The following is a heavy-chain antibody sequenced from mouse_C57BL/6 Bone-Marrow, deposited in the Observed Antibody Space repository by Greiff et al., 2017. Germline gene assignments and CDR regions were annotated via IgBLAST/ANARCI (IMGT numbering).Heavy chain of an antibody. D-gene: IGHD3-1*01. J-gene: IGHJ2*01. Sequence: EVMLVESEGGLVQPGSSMKLSCTASGFTFSDYYMAWVRQVPEKGLEWVANINYDGSSTYYLDSLKSRFIISRDNAKNILYLKMSSLKSEDTATYYCARSGKLYYFDYWGQGTTLTVSS. CDR1: GFTFSDYY. V-gene: IGHV5-16*01. CDR3: ARSGKLYYFDY. CDR2: INYDGSST.